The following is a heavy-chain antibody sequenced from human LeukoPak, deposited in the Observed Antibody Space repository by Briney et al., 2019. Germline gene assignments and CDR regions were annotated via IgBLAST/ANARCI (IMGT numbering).Heavy chain of an antibody. CDR3: AKIGARDLGIRSGDAFDI. CDR1: GFDFSRSD. CDR2: IGTAYDT. J-gene: IGHJ3*02. V-gene: IGHV3-13*01. Sequence: GGSLRLSCAASGFDFSRSDMHWVRQVAGKGLEWVSGIGTAYDTFYPDSVKGQFTISRDNSKNTLYLQMNSLRAEDTAVYYCAKIGARDLGIRSGDAFDIWGQGTMVTVSS. D-gene: IGHD1-26*01.